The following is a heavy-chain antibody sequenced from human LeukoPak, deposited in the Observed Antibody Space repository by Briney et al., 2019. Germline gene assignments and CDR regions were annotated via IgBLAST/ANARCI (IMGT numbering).Heavy chain of an antibody. J-gene: IGHJ6*02. CDR2: IYYSGST. CDR1: GGSISSSSYY. V-gene: IGHV4-39*01. Sequence: PSETLSLTRTVSGGSISSSSYYWGWIRQPPGEGLEWIGSIYYSGSTYYNPSLKSRVTISVDTSKNQFSLKLSSVTAADTAVYYCARGRMTTVIYYYYGMDVWGQGTTVTVSS. D-gene: IGHD4-17*01. CDR3: ARGRMTTVIYYYYGMDV.